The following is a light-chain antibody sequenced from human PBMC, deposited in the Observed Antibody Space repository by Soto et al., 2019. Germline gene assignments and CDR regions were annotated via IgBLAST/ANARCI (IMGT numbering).Light chain of an antibody. CDR1: SSNIGSNY. CDR3: AAWDDSLRGLV. J-gene: IGLJ3*02. CDR2: RNY. Sequence: QSVLTQPPSASGTPGQRVTISCSGSSSNIGSNYVYWYQHLPGTAPKLLIYRNYQRPSGVPDRFSGSKSGTSASLAISGLRSEDEADYYCAAWDDSLRGLVFGGGTKVTVL. V-gene: IGLV1-47*01.